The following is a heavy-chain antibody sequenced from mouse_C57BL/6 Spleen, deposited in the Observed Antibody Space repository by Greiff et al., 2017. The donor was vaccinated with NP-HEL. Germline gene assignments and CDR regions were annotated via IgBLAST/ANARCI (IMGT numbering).Heavy chain of an antibody. CDR3: ARYYYGSSPYYFDY. D-gene: IGHD1-1*01. CDR1: GYTFTSYG. CDR2: IYPRSGNT. Sequence: VQGVESGAELARPGASVKLSCKASGYTFTSYGISWVKQRTGQGLEWIGEIYPRSGNTYYNEKFKGKATLTADKSSSTAYMELRSLTSEDSAVYFCARYYYGSSPYYFDYWGQGTTLTVSS. J-gene: IGHJ2*01. V-gene: IGHV1-81*01.